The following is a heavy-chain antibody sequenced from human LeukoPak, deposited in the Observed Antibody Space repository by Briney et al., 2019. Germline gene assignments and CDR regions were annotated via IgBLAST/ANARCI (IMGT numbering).Heavy chain of an antibody. CDR2: ISDDRSNK. CDR1: GFTFSRHS. Sequence: GGSLRLSCEVSGFTFSRHSMSWVRQAPGKGLEWVAVISDDRSNKYYADSVKGRFTISRDNSKNTLYLQMNSLRAEDTAVYYCAKSYYDFWSGYYQTFDYWGQGTLVTVSS. D-gene: IGHD3-3*01. CDR3: AKSYYDFWSGYYQTFDY. J-gene: IGHJ4*02. V-gene: IGHV3-30*18.